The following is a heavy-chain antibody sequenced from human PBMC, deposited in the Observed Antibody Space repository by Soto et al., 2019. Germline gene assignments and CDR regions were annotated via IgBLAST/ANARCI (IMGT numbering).Heavy chain of an antibody. CDR3: AKDVEALARVGGMDV. D-gene: IGHD6-6*01. CDR2: ISYDGSNK. CDR1: GFTFSSYG. J-gene: IGHJ6*02. V-gene: IGHV3-30*18. Sequence: GSLRVSCAASGFTFSSYGMHWVRQAPGKGLERVAVISYDGSNKYYADSVKGRFTISRDNSKNTLYLQMNSLRAEDTAVYYCAKDVEALARVGGMDVWGQGTTVTVSS.